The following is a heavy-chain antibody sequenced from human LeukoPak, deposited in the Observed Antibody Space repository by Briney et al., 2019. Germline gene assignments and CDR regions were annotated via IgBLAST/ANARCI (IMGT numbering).Heavy chain of an antibody. J-gene: IGHJ4*02. CDR3: AKDLLGGLGPY. CDR2: ISSSSSTI. CDR1: GFTFSSYS. Sequence: GGSLRLSCAASGFTFSSYSMNWVRQAPGKGLEWVSYISSSSSTIYYADSVKGRFTISRDNSKNTLYLQMNSLRAEDTAVYYCAKDLLGGLGPYWGQGTLVTVSS. V-gene: IGHV3-48*01. D-gene: IGHD4-23*01.